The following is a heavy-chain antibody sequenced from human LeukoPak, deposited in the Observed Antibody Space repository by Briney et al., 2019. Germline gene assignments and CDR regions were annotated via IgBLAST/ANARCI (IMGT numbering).Heavy chain of an antibody. D-gene: IGHD5-12*01. Sequence: SETLPLTCTVSGGSISSYYWNWIRQPPGKGLEWIGFIYYTGSTNYSPSLKSRVTISEETSKNQISLKLSSVTAADTAVYYCVRSFSGTHFESWGQGTLVTVSS. CDR3: VRSFSGTHFES. V-gene: IGHV4-59*01. CDR2: IYYTGST. J-gene: IGHJ4*02. CDR1: GGSISSYY.